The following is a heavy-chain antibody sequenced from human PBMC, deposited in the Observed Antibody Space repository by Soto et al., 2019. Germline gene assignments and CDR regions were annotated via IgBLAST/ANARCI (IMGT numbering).Heavy chain of an antibody. CDR1: GYSISSSSYS. Sequence: SETLSLTCAVSGYSISSSSYSWGWIRQPPGKGLEWIGTIYYSGSTHYNPSLEGRVAISADTPNNQLSLRLSSVTAADTAVYYCGRQPGHCGSTTCFGYYRVDVWGQGTTVTVSS. CDR2: IYYSGST. V-gene: IGHV4-39*01. CDR3: GRQPGHCGSTTCFGYYRVDV. J-gene: IGHJ6*02. D-gene: IGHD2-2*01.